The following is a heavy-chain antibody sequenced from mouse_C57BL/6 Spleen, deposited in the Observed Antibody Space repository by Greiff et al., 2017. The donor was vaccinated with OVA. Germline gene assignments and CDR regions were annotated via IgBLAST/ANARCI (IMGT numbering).Heavy chain of an antibody. V-gene: IGHV2-6-1*01. D-gene: IGHD1-1*01. Sequence: VQLQQSGPGLVAPSQSLSITCTVSGFSLTSYGVHWVRQPPGKGLEWLVVIWSDGSTTYNSALKSRLSISKDNSKSQVFLKMNSLQTDDTAMYYCARHGGLYYGSSYPWFAYWGQGTLVTVSA. CDR1: GFSLTSYG. CDR2: IWSDGST. J-gene: IGHJ3*01. CDR3: ARHGGLYYGSSYPWFAY.